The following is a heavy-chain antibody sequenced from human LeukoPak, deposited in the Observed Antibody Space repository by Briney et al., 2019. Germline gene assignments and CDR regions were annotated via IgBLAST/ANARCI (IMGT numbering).Heavy chain of an antibody. Sequence: GGSLRLSCTASGFSISAFEMNWVRQAPGKGLEWVSQIISSGSAIYYADSVKGRFTLSRDNAKNSLYLQMCSLRVEDTAVYYCARRFDSWGQGTLVTVSS. V-gene: IGHV3-48*03. CDR3: ARRFDS. CDR1: GFSISAFE. J-gene: IGHJ4*02. CDR2: IISSGSAI.